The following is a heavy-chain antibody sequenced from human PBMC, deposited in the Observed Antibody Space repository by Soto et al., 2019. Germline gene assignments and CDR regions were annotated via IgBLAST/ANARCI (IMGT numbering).Heavy chain of an antibody. CDR1: GGSISSGGYY. D-gene: IGHD1-1*01. CDR3: ARWPQLEPRFDY. Sequence: TLSLSCTVSGGSISSGGYYWSWIRQHPGKGLEWIGYIYYSGSTYYNPSLKSRVTISVDTSKNQFSLKLSSVTAADTAVYYCARWPQLEPRFDYWGQGTLVTVSS. V-gene: IGHV4-31*03. J-gene: IGHJ4*02. CDR2: IYYSGST.